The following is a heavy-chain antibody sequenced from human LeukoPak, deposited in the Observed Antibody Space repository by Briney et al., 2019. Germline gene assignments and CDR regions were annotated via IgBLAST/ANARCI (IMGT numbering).Heavy chain of an antibody. D-gene: IGHD3-10*01. CDR1: GFTFSDYY. Sequence: GGSLRLSCAASGFTFSDYYMSWIRQAPGKGLEWVSYISSSSSYTNYADSVKGRFTISRDNAKNTLYLQMNSLRAEDTAVYYCAKSYASGSSKFDYWGQGTLVTVSS. J-gene: IGHJ4*02. CDR3: AKSYASGSSKFDY. V-gene: IGHV3-11*06. CDR2: ISSSSSYT.